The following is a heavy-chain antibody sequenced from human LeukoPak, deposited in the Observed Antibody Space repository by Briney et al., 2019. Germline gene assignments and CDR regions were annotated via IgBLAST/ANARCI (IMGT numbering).Heavy chain of an antibody. CDR1: GFTFSSYR. Sequence: GWSLRLSCAASGFTFSSYRMHWVRQAPGKGLVWVSRINSDGGSPLYADSVKGRFTISRDNAKKTLYLQMNSLRAEDTAVYFCARSLGATPSVADFWGQGPLVTVSS. CDR3: ARSLGATPSVADF. CDR2: INSDGGSP. V-gene: IGHV3-74*01. D-gene: IGHD1-26*01. J-gene: IGHJ4*02.